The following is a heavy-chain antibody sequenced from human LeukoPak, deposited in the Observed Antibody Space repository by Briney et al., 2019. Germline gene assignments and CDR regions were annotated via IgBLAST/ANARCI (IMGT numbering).Heavy chain of an antibody. CDR2: ISWNSGSI. CDR3: AKGPGAYYYYYGMDV. V-gene: IGHV3-9*01. J-gene: IGHJ6*02. Sequence: SLRLSCAASGFTFDDYAMHWVRQAPGKGLEWVSGISWNSGSIGYADSVKGRFTISRDNAKNSLYLQMNSLRAEDTALYYCAKGPGAYYYYYGMDVWGQGTTVTVSS. CDR1: GFTFDDYA.